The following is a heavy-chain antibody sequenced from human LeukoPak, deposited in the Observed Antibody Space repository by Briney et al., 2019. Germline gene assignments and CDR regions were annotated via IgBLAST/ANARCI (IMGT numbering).Heavy chain of an antibody. CDR2: INHSRST. D-gene: IGHD6-13*01. CDR1: GGSFSGYY. CDR3: ARGGRSIAAAGTPLFDY. J-gene: IGHJ4*02. V-gene: IGHV4-34*01. Sequence: PSETLSLTCAVYGGSFSGYYWSWIRQPPGKGLEWIGEINHSRSTNYNPSLKSRVTISVDTSKNQFSLKLSSVTAADTAVYYCARGGRSIAAAGTPLFDYWGQGTLVTVSS.